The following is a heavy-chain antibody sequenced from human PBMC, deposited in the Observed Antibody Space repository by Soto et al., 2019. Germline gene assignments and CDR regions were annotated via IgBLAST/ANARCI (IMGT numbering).Heavy chain of an antibody. CDR3: TRVFGSSWYQAFFDY. Sequence: GGSLRLSCAASGFIFSDHYMDWVRQAPGKGLGWVGRSRNKVSSYTTEYAASVKGRFTISRDDSKKSLFLQMNSLKTEDTAVYYCTRVFGSSWYQAFFDYWGHGTLVTVSS. CDR2: SRNKVSSYTT. CDR1: GFIFSDHY. V-gene: IGHV3-72*01. J-gene: IGHJ4*01. D-gene: IGHD6-13*01.